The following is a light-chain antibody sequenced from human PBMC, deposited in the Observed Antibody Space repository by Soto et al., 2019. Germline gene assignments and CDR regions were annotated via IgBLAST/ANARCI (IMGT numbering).Light chain of an antibody. V-gene: IGKV1-9*01. CDR2: GTF. J-gene: IGKJ3*01. CDR1: QDIKTY. Sequence: IQLTQSPSSLSASVGDRVSITCRASQDIKTYLAWSQQKQGKAPKLLISGTFTLQSGVPSRFNGSGSGTDFTLTISRLQPEYFATYYCQHLNNYPPFTFGPGNKVDLE. CDR3: QHLNNYPPFT.